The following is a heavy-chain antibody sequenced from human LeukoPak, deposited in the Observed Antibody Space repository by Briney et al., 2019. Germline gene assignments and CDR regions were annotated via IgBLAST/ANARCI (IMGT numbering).Heavy chain of an antibody. CDR3: AKARYSSGWYSY. CDR1: GFTFDDYG. D-gene: IGHD6-19*01. V-gene: IGHV3-20*04. CDR2: INWNGGST. J-gene: IGHJ4*02. Sequence: GGSLRLSCAASGFTFDDYGMSWVRQAPGKGLEWVSGINWNGGSTGNADSVKGRFTISRDNAKNSLYLQMNSLRAEDTALYYCAKARYSSGWYSYWGQGTLVTVSS.